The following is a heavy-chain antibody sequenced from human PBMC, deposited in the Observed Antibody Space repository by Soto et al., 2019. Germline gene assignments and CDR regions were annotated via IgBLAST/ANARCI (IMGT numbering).Heavy chain of an antibody. V-gene: IGHV2-5*02. Sequence: QITLKESGPTLVKPTQTLTLTCTFSGFSLSTSGVGVGWIRQPPGKALEWLALIYWDDDKRYSPSLKSRLTITQDTSKNQVVLTMTNMDPVDTAPYYCTQVMTTVTTFWGQGTLVTVSS. CDR1: GFSLSTSGVG. CDR3: TQVMTTVTTF. J-gene: IGHJ4*02. D-gene: IGHD4-17*01. CDR2: IYWDDDK.